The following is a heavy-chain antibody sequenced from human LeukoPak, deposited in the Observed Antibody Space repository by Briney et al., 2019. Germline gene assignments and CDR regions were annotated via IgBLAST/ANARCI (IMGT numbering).Heavy chain of an antibody. CDR3: ARAGSTGTVDY. V-gene: IGHV3-7*01. D-gene: IGHD1-1*01. J-gene: IGHJ4*02. CDR1: GFTFSSYW. CDR2: INQDGSEK. Sequence: LSGGSLRLSCAASGFTFSSYWMSWVRQAPGKGLEWVANINQDGSEKYYVDSVEGRFTISKDNAKNSLYLQMNSLTAEDTAVYYCARAGSTGTVDYWGQGTLVTVSS.